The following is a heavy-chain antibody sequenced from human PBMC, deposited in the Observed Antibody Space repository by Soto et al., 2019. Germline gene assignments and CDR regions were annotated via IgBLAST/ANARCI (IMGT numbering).Heavy chain of an antibody. CDR2: IYYSGST. CDR1: GGSISSSSYY. CDR3: TTDGTSEVLGMIRFAQWYYYYGMDV. Sequence: SETLSLTCTVSGGSISSSSYYWGWIRQPPGKGLEWIGSIYYSGSTYYNPSLKSRVTISVDTSKNQFSLKLSSVTAADTAVYYCTTDGTSEVLGMIRFAQWYYYYGMDVWGQGTTVTVSS. D-gene: IGHD3-22*01. J-gene: IGHJ6*02. V-gene: IGHV4-39*03.